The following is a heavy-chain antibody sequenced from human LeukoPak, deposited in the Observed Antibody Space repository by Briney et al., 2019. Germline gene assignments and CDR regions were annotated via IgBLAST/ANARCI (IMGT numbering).Heavy chain of an antibody. J-gene: IGHJ6*02. CDR1: GFTFSSYW. V-gene: IGHV3-7*03. CDR2: IKQDGSEK. Sequence: QSGGSLRLSCAASGFTFSSYWMSWVRKAPGKGLEWVANIKQDGSEKYYVDSVKGRFTISRDNAKNSLYLQMNSLRAEDTAVYYCARDSLIVVVPHNAYYYYGMDVWGQGTTVTVSS. D-gene: IGHD2-2*01. CDR3: ARDSLIVVVPHNAYYYYGMDV.